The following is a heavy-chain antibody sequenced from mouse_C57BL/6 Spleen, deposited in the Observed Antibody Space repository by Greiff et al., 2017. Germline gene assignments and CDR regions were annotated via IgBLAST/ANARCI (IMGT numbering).Heavy chain of an antibody. CDR1: GYTFTSYW. V-gene: IGHV1-50*01. J-gene: IGHJ3*01. CDR2: NDPSDSYT. D-gene: IGHD1-1*01. CDR3: AAYGSSAWFAY. Sequence: QVQLQQSGAELVKPGASVKLSCKASGYTFTSYWMQWVKQRPGQGLEWIGENDPSDSYTNYNQKFKGKATLTVDTSSSTAYMQLSSLTSEDAAVYYCAAYGSSAWFAYWGQGTLVTVSA.